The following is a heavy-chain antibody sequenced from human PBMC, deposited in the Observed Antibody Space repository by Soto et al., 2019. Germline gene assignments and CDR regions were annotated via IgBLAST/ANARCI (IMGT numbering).Heavy chain of an antibody. CDR3: AREARYSSGWYVFDY. J-gene: IGHJ4*02. CDR2: IYYSGST. D-gene: IGHD6-19*01. V-gene: IGHV4-59*01. CDR1: GGSISSYY. Sequence: SETLSLTCTVSGGSISSYYWSWIRQHPGKGLEWIGYIYYSGSTNYNPSLKSRVTISVDTSKNQFSLKLSSVTAADTAVYYCAREARYSSGWYVFDYWGQGTLVTVSS.